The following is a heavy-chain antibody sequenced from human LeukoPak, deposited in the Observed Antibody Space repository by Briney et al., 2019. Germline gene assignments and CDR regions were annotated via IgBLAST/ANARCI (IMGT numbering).Heavy chain of an antibody. J-gene: IGHJ4*02. D-gene: IGHD3-22*01. CDR3: AKSPARAYYYDSSGYDY. Sequence: PGGSLRLSCAASGFTFSSYGMHWVRQAPGKGLEWVAFIRYDGSNKYYADSVKGRFTISRDNSKNTLYLHVNSLRPEDTAVYYCAKSPARAYYYDSSGYDYWGQGTLVTVSS. CDR1: GFTFSSYG. CDR2: IRYDGSNK. V-gene: IGHV3-30*02.